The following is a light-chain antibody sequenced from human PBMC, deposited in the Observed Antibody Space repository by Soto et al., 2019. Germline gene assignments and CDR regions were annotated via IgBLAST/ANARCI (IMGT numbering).Light chain of an antibody. CDR1: QSISSSY. J-gene: IGKJ5*01. CDR3: QQRSNWPPIT. Sequence: EIVLTQSPGTLSLSPGERATLSCRTSQSISSSYLAWYQQQPGQAPRVLIYDASNRATGIPARFSGSGSGTDFTLTISSLEAEDFAVYYCQQRSNWPPITFGQGARLEIK. V-gene: IGKV3D-20*02. CDR2: DAS.